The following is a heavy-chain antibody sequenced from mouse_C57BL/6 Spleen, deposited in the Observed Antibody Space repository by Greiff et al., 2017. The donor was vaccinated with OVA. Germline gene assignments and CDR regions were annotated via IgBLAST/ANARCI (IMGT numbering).Heavy chain of an antibody. CDR3: ARRVGGDFDY. D-gene: IGHD1-1*01. V-gene: IGHV5-17*01. J-gene: IGHJ2*01. Sequence: EVHLVESGGGLVKPGGSLKLSCAASGFTFSDYGMHWVRQAPEKGLEWVAYISSGSSTIYYADTVKGRFTISRDNAKNTLFLQMTSLRSEDTAMYYCARRVGGDFDYWGQGTTLTVSS. CDR2: ISSGSSTI. CDR1: GFTFSDYG.